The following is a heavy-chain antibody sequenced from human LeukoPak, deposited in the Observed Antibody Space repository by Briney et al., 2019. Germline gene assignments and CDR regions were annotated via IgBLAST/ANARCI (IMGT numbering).Heavy chain of an antibody. Sequence: GGSLRLSCAASGFTFSSYWMSWVRQAPGKGLEWVANIKRDGSEKYYVDSVKGRFTISRDNAKNSLYLQMNSLRAEDTAVYYCARVFAARTYNWFDPWGQGTLVTVSS. CDR1: GFTFSSYW. CDR2: IKRDGSEK. D-gene: IGHD6-6*01. CDR3: ARVFAARTYNWFDP. J-gene: IGHJ5*02. V-gene: IGHV3-7*01.